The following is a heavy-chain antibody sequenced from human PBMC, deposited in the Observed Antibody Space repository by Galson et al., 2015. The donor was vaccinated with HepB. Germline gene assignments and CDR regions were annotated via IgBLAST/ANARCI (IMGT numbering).Heavy chain of an antibody. CDR3: ARDQSYDILTGSIDY. Sequence: SVKVSCKASGYTFTSYYMHWVRQAPGQGLEWMGIINPSGGSTSYAQKFQGRVTMTRDTSTSTVYMELSSLRSEDTAVYYCARDQSYDILTGSIDYWGQGTLVTVSS. CDR2: INPSGGST. CDR1: GYTFTSYY. V-gene: IGHV1-46*01. J-gene: IGHJ4*02. D-gene: IGHD3-9*01.